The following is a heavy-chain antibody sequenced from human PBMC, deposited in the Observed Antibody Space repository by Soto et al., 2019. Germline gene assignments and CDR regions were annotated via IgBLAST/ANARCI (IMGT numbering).Heavy chain of an antibody. V-gene: IGHV5-51*01. J-gene: IGHJ4*02. D-gene: IGHD3-16*02. Sequence: GEARRIWCRGSGDRLTSGGIGGGRQMPGKGLEWMGIIYPGDSDTRYSPSFQGQVTISADKSISTAYLQWSSLKASDTAMYYCTRPREIVHPGQFAYPGQGTLVTVSS. CDR3: TRPREIVHPGQFAY. CDR1: GDRLTSGG. CDR2: IYPGDSDT.